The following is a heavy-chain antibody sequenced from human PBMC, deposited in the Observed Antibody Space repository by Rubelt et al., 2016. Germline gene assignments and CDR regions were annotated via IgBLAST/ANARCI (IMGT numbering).Heavy chain of an antibody. CDR3: ARDGYNDIWGFFDY. D-gene: IGHD5-24*01. Sequence: QVQLVQSGAEVKKPGASVKVSCKASGYTFTSYAMHWVRQAPGQRLEWMGWINAGNGNTKYSQKFQGRVTMTADKSTSTAYMELSSRRSEDTAVYYCARDGYNDIWGFFDYWGQGTLVTVSS. CDR2: INAGNGNT. J-gene: IGHJ4*02. CDR1: GYTFTSYA. V-gene: IGHV1-3*01.